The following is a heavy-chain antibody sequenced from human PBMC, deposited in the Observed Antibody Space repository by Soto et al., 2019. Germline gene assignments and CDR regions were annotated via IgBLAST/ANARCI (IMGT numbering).Heavy chain of an antibody. J-gene: IGHJ6*02. CDR1: GGSFSGYY. CDR3: ARLTGKYSYYYYGMDV. V-gene: IGHV4-34*01. CDR2: INHSGST. Sequence: PSETLSLTCAVYGGSFSGYYWSWIRQPPGKGLEWIGEINHSGSTNYNPSLKSRVTISVDTSKNQFSLKLSSVTAADTAVYYCARLTGKYSYYYYGMDVWGQGTTVTVSS. D-gene: IGHD3-9*01.